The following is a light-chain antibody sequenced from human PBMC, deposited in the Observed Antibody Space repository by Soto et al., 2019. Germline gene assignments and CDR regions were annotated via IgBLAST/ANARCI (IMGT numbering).Light chain of an antibody. CDR3: SSYTSGHTRV. V-gene: IGLV2-11*02. CDR2: DVN. J-gene: IGLJ1*01. Sequence: QSVLTQPRSVSGSPGQSVTVSCTGTSSDVGGHNFVSWYQHRPGKAPKLMVYDVNKRPSGVPDRFSGSKSGNTASLTISGLQADDEADYYCSSYTSGHTRVFGTGTKLTVL. CDR1: SSDVGGHNF.